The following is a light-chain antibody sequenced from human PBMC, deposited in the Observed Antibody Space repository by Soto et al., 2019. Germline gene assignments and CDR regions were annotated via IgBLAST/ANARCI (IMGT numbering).Light chain of an antibody. V-gene: IGLV1-44*01. J-gene: IGLJ1*01. CDR2: SSN. CDR1: SSNIGSNS. CDR3: AAWDDSLNGHV. Sequence: QSVLTQPPSASGTPGQRVTISCSGSSSNIGSNSVNWYQQLPGTAPKLVIYSSNQRPSGVPDRFSGSKSGTSASLAISGLQFEDEADYYCAAWDDSLNGHVFGTGTKVTVL.